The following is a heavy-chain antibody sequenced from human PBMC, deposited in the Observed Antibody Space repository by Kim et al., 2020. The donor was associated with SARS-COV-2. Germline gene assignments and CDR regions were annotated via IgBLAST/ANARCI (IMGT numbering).Heavy chain of an antibody. J-gene: IGHJ6*02. V-gene: IGHV1-3*01. CDR3: ARDIVVVPAAIGGDYYYYGRDV. CDR2: INAGNGNT. D-gene: IGHD2-2*01. CDR1: GYTFTSYA. Sequence: ASVKVSCKASGYTFTSYAMHWVRQAPGQRLEWMGWINAGNGNTKYSQKFQGRVTITRDTSASTAYMELSSLRSEDTAVYYCARDIVVVPAAIGGDYYYYGRDVWGQGTTVTVSS.